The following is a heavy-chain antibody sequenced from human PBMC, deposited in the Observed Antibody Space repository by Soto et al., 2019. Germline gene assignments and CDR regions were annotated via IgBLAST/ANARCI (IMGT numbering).Heavy chain of an antibody. D-gene: IGHD6-19*01. CDR3: ARDCAGYSSGWYQRGGFDY. Sequence: QVQLVESGGGVVQPGRSLRLSCAASGFTFSSYGMHWVRQAPGKGLEWVAVIWYDGSNKYYADSVKGRFTTSRDNSKXTLXLQMNSLRAEDTAVYYCARDCAGYSSGWYQRGGFDYWGQGTLVTVSS. J-gene: IGHJ4*02. CDR1: GFTFSSYG. CDR2: IWYDGSNK. V-gene: IGHV3-33*01.